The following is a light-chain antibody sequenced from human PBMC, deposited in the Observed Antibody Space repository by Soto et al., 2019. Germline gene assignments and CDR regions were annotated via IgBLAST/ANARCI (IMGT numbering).Light chain of an antibody. J-gene: IGKJ2*01. V-gene: IGKV3-20*01. CDR2: GAS. CDR3: QQYGSSPPYT. Sequence: EIVLTQSPGTLSLSPGERATLSCRASQSVSSSYLAWYQQKPGQAPRLLIYGASSRATGIPDRFSGSGSGTDFTLTISRLEPEDFALYDCQQYGSSPPYTFGQVTKLEIK. CDR1: QSVSSSY.